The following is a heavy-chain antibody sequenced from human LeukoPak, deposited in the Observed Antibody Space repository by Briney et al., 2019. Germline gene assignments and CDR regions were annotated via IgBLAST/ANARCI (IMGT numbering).Heavy chain of an antibody. CDR1: GFTFSSYA. J-gene: IGHJ4*02. CDR2: ISGSGGST. D-gene: IGHD3-22*01. CDR3: ARGRYYDNSVYYYFDY. V-gene: IGHV3-23*01. Sequence: GGSLRLSCAASGFTFSSYAMSSVRQAPGMGLAWVSAISGSGGSTYYADSVKGRLTISRDTSKNTLYLQMNSLRAEDTAVYYCARGRYYDNSVYYYFDYWGQGTLVTVSS.